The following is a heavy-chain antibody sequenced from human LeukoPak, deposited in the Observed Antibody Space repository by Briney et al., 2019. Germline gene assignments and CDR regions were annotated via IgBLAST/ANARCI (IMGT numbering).Heavy chain of an antibody. V-gene: IGHV4-34*01. J-gene: IGHJ5*02. CDR2: INHSGST. D-gene: IGHD1-1*01. CDR3: ARNPTTGTYWFDP. CDR1: GGSFSGYY. Sequence: PSETLSLTCAVYGGSFSGYYWSWIRQPPGKGLEWIGEINHSGSTNYNPSLKSRVTISVDTSKNQFSLKLSSVTAADTAVYYCARNPTTGTYWFDPWGQGTLVTVSS.